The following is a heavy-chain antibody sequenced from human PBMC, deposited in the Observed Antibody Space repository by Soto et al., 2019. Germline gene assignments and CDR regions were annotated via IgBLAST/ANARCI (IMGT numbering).Heavy chain of an antibody. CDR3: AREISWVRGVTHNWFDP. Sequence: SETLSLTCTVSGGSVSSGSYYWSWIRQPPGKGLEWIGYIYYSGSTNYNPSLKSRVTISVDTSKNQFSLKLSSVTAADTAVYYCAREISWVRGVTHNWFDPWGQGTLVTVSS. J-gene: IGHJ5*02. CDR1: GGSVSSGSYY. V-gene: IGHV4-61*01. D-gene: IGHD3-10*01. CDR2: IYYSGST.